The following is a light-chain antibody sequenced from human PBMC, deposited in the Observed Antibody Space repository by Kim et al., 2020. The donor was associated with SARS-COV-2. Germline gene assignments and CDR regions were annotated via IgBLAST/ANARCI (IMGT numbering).Light chain of an antibody. J-gene: IGLJ3*02. V-gene: IGLV3-19*01. CDR3: NSRDSSGNHWV. CDR2: GKN. CDR1: SLRSYY. Sequence: LGQKVRTTCQGDSLRSYYASWYQQKPGQAPVLVIYGKNNRPSGIPDRFSGSSSGNTASLTITGAQAEDEADYYCNSRDSSGNHWVFGGGTQLTVL.